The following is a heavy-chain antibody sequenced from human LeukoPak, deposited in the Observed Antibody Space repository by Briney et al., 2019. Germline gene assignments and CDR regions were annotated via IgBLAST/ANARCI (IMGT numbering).Heavy chain of an antibody. Sequence: GSLRLSCTASGFTFGDYAMSWFRQAPGKGLEWVGFIRSKAYGGTTEYAASVKGRFTISRDDSKSIAYLQMNSLKTEDTAVYYCTVGGCSGGSCYEPRYYYYGMDVWGQGTTVTVSS. CDR1: GFTFGDYA. CDR2: IRSKAYGGTT. V-gene: IGHV3-49*03. D-gene: IGHD2-15*01. CDR3: TVGGCSGGSCYEPRYYYYGMDV. J-gene: IGHJ6*02.